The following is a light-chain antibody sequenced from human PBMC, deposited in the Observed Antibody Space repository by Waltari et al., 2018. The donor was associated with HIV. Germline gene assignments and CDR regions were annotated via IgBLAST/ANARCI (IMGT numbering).Light chain of an antibody. V-gene: IGLV3-1*01. CDR3: QTWYSSTFF. J-gene: IGLJ2*01. CDR2: QDM. Sequence: LTQPSSVSVFPGQTATLTCSGYYLVNHYISWYQNKPGQAPLHVIYQDMKRPSGIPERFSGFNSGNTATLTIAGAQTLDEADYYCQTWYSSTFFFGGGTRLTVL. CDR1: YLVNHY.